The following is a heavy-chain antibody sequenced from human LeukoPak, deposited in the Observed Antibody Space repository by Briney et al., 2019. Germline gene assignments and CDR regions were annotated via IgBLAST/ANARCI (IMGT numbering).Heavy chain of an antibody. CDR2: IYYSGST. Sequence: SETLSLTCTVSGGSISSYYWSWIRQPPGKGLEWIGYIYYSGSTNYNPSLKSRVIISVDTSKNQFSLKLSSVTAADTAVYYCARVRGSTADYWGQGTLVTVSS. D-gene: IGHD3-10*01. J-gene: IGHJ4*02. CDR3: ARVRGSTADY. V-gene: IGHV4-59*01. CDR1: GGSISSYY.